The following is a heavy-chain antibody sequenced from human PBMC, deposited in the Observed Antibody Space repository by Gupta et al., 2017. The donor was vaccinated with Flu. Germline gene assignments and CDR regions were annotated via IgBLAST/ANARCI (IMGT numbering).Heavy chain of an antibody. J-gene: IGHJ4*02. CDR1: GGSISSYY. D-gene: IGHD6-13*01. CDR3: ARQNWYSSSRRGEVFDY. CDR2: IYYSGST. V-gene: IGHV4-59*08. Sequence: QVQLQESGPGLVKTSETLSLTCTVSGGSISSYYWSWIRQPPGKGLEWIGYIYYSGSTNYNPSLKSRVTISVDTSKNQFSLKLSSVTAADTAVYYCARQNWYSSSRRGEVFDYWGQGTLVTVSS.